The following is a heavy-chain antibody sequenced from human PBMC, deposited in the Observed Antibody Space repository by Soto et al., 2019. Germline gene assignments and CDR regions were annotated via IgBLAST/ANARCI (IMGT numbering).Heavy chain of an antibody. CDR2: IYHSGST. Sequence: SETLSLTCAVSGGSISSSNWWSWVRQPPGKGLEWIGEIYHSGSTNYNPSLKSRVTISVDKSKNQFSLKLSSVTAADTAVYYCAKSGSGSSHAFDIWGQGTMVTVSS. CDR3: AKSGSGSSHAFDI. CDR1: GGSISSSNW. D-gene: IGHD1-26*01. V-gene: IGHV4-4*02. J-gene: IGHJ3*02.